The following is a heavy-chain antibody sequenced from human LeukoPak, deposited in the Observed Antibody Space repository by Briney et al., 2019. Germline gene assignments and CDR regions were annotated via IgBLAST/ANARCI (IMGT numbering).Heavy chain of an antibody. J-gene: IGHJ4*02. V-gene: IGHV4-34*01. CDR3: ARDPTTVVTLPYYFDF. Sequence: SETLSLTCAVYGGFFSGYHWNWIRQSPEKGLEWIGEINHRGRTNYNPSLASRVSMSVDTSKNQFSLKLSSVTAADTAIYHCARDPTTVVTLPYYFDFWGQGILVTVSS. CDR2: INHRGRT. D-gene: IGHD4-23*01. CDR1: GGFFSGYH.